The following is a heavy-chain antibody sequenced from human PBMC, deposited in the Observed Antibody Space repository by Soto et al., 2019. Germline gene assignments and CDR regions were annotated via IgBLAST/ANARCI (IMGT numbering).Heavy chain of an antibody. Sequence: GASVKVSCKVSGYTLTELSMHWVRQAPGKGLEWMGGFDPEDGETIYAQKFQGRVTMTEDTSTDTAYMELSSLRSEDTAVYYCATYGRYCSSTSCSYFDYWGQGTLVTVSS. CDR1: GYTLTELS. CDR3: ATYGRYCSSTSCSYFDY. V-gene: IGHV1-24*01. CDR2: FDPEDGET. D-gene: IGHD2-2*01. J-gene: IGHJ4*02.